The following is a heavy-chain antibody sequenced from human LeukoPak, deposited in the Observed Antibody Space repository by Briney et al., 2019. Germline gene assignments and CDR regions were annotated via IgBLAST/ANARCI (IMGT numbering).Heavy chain of an antibody. D-gene: IGHD5-18*01. CDR1: GFTFSSYW. CDR3: ARDTGGGYSCYDC. Sequence: GGSLRLSCAASGFTFSSYWMTWIRQAPGKGLEWVANIKQDGSEKYYVDSVKGRLTISRDNAKNSLYLQMNSLRAEDTAVYYCARDTGGGYSCYDCWGQGTLVTVSS. CDR2: IKQDGSEK. V-gene: IGHV3-7*01. J-gene: IGHJ4*02.